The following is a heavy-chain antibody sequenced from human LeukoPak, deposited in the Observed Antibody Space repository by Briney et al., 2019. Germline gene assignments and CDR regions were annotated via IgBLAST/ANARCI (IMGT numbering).Heavy chain of an antibody. Sequence: GASVKVSCKASGYTFTGYYMHWVRQAPGQGLEWMGWINPNSGGTNYAQKFQGRVTMTRDTSISTAYMELSRLRSDDTAVYYCARGAYYDILTGPSTYYYYYGMDVWGQGTTVTVSS. D-gene: IGHD3-9*01. CDR2: INPNSGGT. CDR1: GYTFTGYY. V-gene: IGHV1-2*02. CDR3: ARGAYYDILTGPSTYYYYYGMDV. J-gene: IGHJ6*02.